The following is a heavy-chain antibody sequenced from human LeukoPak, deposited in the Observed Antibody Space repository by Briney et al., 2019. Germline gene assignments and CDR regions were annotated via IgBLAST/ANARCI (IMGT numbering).Heavy chain of an antibody. CDR3: ARLTYIAAAGKTGY. CDR1: GFTFSSYS. CDR2: ISSSSSYI. J-gene: IGHJ4*02. V-gene: IGHV3-21*01. D-gene: IGHD6-13*01. Sequence: GGSLRLSCAASGFTFSSYSMTWVRQAPGKGLEWVSSISSSSSYIYYADSVKGRFTISRDNAKNSLYLQMNSLRAEDTAVYYCARLTYIAAAGKTGYWGQGTLVTVSS.